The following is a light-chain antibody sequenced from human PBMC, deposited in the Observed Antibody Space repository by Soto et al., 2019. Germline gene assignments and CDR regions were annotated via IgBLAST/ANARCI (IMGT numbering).Light chain of an antibody. Sequence: QSALTQPASVSGSPGQSITISCTGTSRDVGSYNLVSWFQQHPGKAPKLFIYEVNRRPSGVSDRLSGSKSANTASLTISGLQAEDEADYYCFSYAGAGTFVFGTGTKLTVL. CDR3: FSYAGAGTFV. CDR1: SRDVGSYNL. CDR2: EVN. V-gene: IGLV2-23*02. J-gene: IGLJ1*01.